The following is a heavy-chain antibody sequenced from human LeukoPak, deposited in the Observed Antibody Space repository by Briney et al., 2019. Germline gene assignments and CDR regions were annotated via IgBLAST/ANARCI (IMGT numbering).Heavy chain of an antibody. D-gene: IGHD2-21*01. CDR1: GYTFTGYY. CDR2: INPNSGGT. J-gene: IGHJ5*02. V-gene: IGHV1-2*02. CDR3: ATPPAVIAIGA. Sequence: GASVKVSCKASGYTFTGYYMHWVRQAPGQGLEWMGWINPNSGGTKYAQKFQGRVTMTRDTSITTAYMELSSLRSEDTAVYYCATPPAVIAIGAWGQGTLVTVSS.